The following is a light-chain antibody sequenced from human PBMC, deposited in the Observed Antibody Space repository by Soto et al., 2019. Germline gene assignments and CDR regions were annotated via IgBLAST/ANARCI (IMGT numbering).Light chain of an antibody. CDR3: QQRNNWPGT. CDR2: DAS. J-gene: IGKJ1*01. Sequence: EIVLTQSPSTLSLSPGESAALCCRASQTVSNYLAWYQQKPGQAPRLLIYDASNRATGVPARFSGRGSGTDFTLTISSLEPEDFAVYYCQQRNNWPGTFGQGTKVDIK. V-gene: IGKV3-11*01. CDR1: QTVSNY.